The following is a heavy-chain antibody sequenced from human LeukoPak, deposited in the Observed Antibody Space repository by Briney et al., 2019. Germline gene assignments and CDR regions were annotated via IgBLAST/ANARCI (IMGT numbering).Heavy chain of an antibody. V-gene: IGHV4-38-2*02. J-gene: IGHJ4*02. D-gene: IGHD3-10*01. CDR1: GYSISSGYY. CDR2: IYHSGST. CDR3: ARDRSPLLWFGESLGY. Sequence: PSETLSLTCTVSGYSISSGYYWGWIRQPPGKGLEWIGSIYHSGSTYYNPSLKSRVTISVDTSKNQFSLKLSSVTAADTAVYYCARDRSPLLWFGESLGYWGQGTLVTVSS.